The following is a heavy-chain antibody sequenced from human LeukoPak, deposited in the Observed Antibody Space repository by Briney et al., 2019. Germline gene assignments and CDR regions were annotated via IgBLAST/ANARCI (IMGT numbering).Heavy chain of an antibody. CDR3: ARGEKDHSSSWYY. V-gene: IGHV4-39*07. Sequence: SETLSLTCTVSGGSISSSSYYWGWIRQPPGKGLEWIGSIYYSGSTNYNPSLKGRVTMSVDASKNQFSLRLSSVTAADTAVYYCARGEKDHSSSWYYWGQGTLVTVSS. CDR1: GGSISSSSYY. J-gene: IGHJ4*02. D-gene: IGHD6-13*01. CDR2: IYYSGST.